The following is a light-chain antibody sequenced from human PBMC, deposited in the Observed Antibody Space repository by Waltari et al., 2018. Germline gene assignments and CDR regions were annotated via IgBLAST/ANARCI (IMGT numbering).Light chain of an antibody. CDR3: TTWDDSLSAWV. Sequence: QSVLTQPPSASGTPGQRVTISCSGRSSNIGTNYVYWYQQLPGTAPKLLIYRNNQRPSGVPDRFSGSKSATSASLAISGLRSEDEADYFCTTWDDSLSAWVFGGGTKLTVL. V-gene: IGLV1-47*01. J-gene: IGLJ3*02. CDR1: SSNIGTNY. CDR2: RNN.